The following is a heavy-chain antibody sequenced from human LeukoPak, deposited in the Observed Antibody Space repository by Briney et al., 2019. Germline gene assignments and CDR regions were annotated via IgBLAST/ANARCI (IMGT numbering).Heavy chain of an antibody. J-gene: IGHJ4*02. D-gene: IGHD3-22*01. CDR2: ISGSGVST. CDR1: GFDFSGFS. V-gene: IGHV3-23*01. Sequence: GGSLRLSCVVSGFDFSGFSMSWVRQAPGEGLEWVSGISGSGVSTYYADSVKGRFTISRDNSKNTLYLQMNSLRAEDTAVYYCAKDRNYYDSSGYIYYFDYWGQGTLVTVSS. CDR3: AKDRNYYDSSGYIYYFDY.